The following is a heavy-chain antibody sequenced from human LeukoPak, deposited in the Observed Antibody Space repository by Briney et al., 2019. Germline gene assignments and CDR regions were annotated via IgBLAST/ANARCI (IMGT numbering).Heavy chain of an antibody. J-gene: IGHJ2*01. CDR2: VYYSGST. D-gene: IGHD3-10*02. CDR3: ARLDLSLFGESPLRYFDL. Sequence: SETLSLTCTVSGASISGYYWTWIRQPPGKGLEWIGNVYYSGSTDYNPSLKSRVTMSVDTSKNQSSLRLSSVTAADTAVYYCARLDLSLFGESPLRYFDLWGRGTLVTVSS. CDR1: GASISGYY. V-gene: IGHV4-59*08.